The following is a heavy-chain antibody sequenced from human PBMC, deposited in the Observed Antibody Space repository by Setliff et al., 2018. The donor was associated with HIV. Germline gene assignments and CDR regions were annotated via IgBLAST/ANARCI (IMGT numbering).Heavy chain of an antibody. CDR3: AREGSVNDTFDI. CDR2: IWYDGSNK. Sequence: GGSLRLSCAAPGFTFSSYGMHWVRQAPGKGLEWVAVIWYDGSNKYYADSVKGRFTISRDNSKNTLYLQMNSLRAEDTAVYYCAREGSVNDTFDIWGQGTMVTVSS. V-gene: IGHV3-33*01. CDR1: GFTFSSYG. J-gene: IGHJ3*02.